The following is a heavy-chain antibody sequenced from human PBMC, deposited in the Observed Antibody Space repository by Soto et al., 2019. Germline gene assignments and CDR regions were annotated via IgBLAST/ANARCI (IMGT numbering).Heavy chain of an antibody. CDR2: IYYSGST. CDR1: SGSISSYY. D-gene: IGHD5-12*01. CDR3: AREISGGYDHLYNWFDP. Sequence: SETLSLTCTVSSGSISSYYWSWIRQPPGKGLEWIGYIYYSGSTNYNPSLKSRVTISVDTSKNQFSLKLSSVTAADTAVYYCAREISGGYDHLYNWFDPWGQGTLVTVSS. V-gene: IGHV4-59*01. J-gene: IGHJ5*02.